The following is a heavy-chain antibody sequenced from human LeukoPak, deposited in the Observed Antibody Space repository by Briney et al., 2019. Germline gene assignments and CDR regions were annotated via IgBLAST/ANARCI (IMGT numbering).Heavy chain of an antibody. J-gene: IGHJ6*03. CDR1: GYTFTSYY. Sequence: ASVKVSCKASGYTFTSYYMHWVRQAPGQGLEWMGIINPSGGSTSYAQKFQGRVTMTRDTSTSTVYMELSSLRSEDTAVYYCARGPGFGELYYYYYMDVWGKGTTVTISS. CDR2: INPSGGST. V-gene: IGHV1-46*01. D-gene: IGHD3-10*01. CDR3: ARGPGFGELYYYYYMDV.